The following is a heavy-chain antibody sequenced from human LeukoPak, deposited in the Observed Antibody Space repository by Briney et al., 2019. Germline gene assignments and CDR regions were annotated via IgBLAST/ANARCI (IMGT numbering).Heavy chain of an antibody. CDR1: GYTFTNYG. D-gene: IGHD1-26*01. CDR3: ARDLVDGVGAPGAY. CDR2: INTYNGNT. Sequence: ASVTVSFKASGYTFTNYGITWMRQAPGQGLEWMGWINTYNGNTNYAQKLQGRVTITTDTSTSTAYMELRSLRSDDTAVFYCARDLVDGVGAPGAYWGQGALVTVSS. J-gene: IGHJ4*02. V-gene: IGHV1-18*01.